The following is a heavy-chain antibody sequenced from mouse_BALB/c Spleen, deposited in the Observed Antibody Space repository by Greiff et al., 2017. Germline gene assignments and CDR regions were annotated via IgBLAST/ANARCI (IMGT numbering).Heavy chain of an antibody. V-gene: IGHV2-9*02. Sequence: VKLMESGPGLVAPSQSLSITCTVSGFSLTSYGVHWVRQPPGKGLEWLGVIWAGGSTNYNSALMSRLSISKDNSKSQVFLKMNSLQTDDTAMYYCARAWGAKGDWFAYWGQGTLVTVSA. CDR2: IWAGGST. D-gene: IGHD4-1*01. CDR3: ARAWGAKGDWFAY. CDR1: GFSLTSYG. J-gene: IGHJ3*01.